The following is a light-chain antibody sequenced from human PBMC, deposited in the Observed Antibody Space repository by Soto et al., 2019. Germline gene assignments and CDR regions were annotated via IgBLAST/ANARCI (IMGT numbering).Light chain of an antibody. V-gene: IGKV3-20*01. CDR2: GAS. CDR3: QQYGSAPWT. CDR1: HSVSGNH. J-gene: IGKJ1*01. Sequence: EIVLTQSPGTLSSSPGETATLSCRASHSVSGNHLAWFQQKPGQAPGLLIYGASSRATGIPDRFSGSGSGTDFTLTISSLEPEDFAVYYCQQYGSAPWTFGQGTKVEIK.